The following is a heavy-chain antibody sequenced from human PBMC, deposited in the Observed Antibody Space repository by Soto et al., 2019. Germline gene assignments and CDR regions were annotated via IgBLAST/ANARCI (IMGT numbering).Heavy chain of an antibody. V-gene: IGHV4-61*01. J-gene: IGHJ4*02. CDR1: GGSVSSGSYY. CDR2: IYYSGST. CDR3: ARLNFGSYPLDY. D-gene: IGHD1-26*01. Sequence: QVQLQESGPGLVKPSETLSLTCTVSGGSVSSGSYYWSWIRQPPGKGLEWIGYIYYSGSTNYNPSLKSRVTISVDTSKNQFSLKLSSVTAADTAVYYCARLNFGSYPLDYWGQGTLVTVSS.